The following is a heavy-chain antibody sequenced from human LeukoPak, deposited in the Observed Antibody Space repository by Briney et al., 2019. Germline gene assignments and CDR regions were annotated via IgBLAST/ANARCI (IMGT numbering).Heavy chain of an antibody. J-gene: IGHJ6*02. V-gene: IGHV4-59*01. CDR2: IYNSGST. CDR1: GGSITSYY. CDR3: ARNGAAAGNCYYYGMDV. D-gene: IGHD6-13*01. Sequence: PSETLSLTCTVSGGSITSYYWSWIRQPPGKGLEWIGYIYNSGSTNYNPSLKSRVTISVDTSKKQFSLKLSLVTAADTAVYYCARNGAAAGNCYYYGMDVWGQGTTLTVSS.